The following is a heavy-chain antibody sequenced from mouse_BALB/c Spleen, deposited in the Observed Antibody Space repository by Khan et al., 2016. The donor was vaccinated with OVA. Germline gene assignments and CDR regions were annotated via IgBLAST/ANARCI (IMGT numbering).Heavy chain of an antibody. Sequence: EVKLLESGPGLVTPSQSLSLTCTVTGYSITSGYAWNWLRQFPGNKLEWMGYISYSGVTSYTLSLPSRIFITRDTSKNQFFLQLNSVTTEDTATYYCARGNYYGYYFDYWGQGTTLTVSS. CDR3: ARGNYYGYYFDY. V-gene: IGHV3-2*02. D-gene: IGHD1-1*01. CDR1: GYSITSGYA. CDR2: ISYSGVT. J-gene: IGHJ2*01.